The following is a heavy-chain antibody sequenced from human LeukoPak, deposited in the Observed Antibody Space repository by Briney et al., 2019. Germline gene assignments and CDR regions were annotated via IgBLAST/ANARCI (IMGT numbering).Heavy chain of an antibody. D-gene: IGHD6-19*01. CDR2: INSNSGDT. J-gene: IGHJ5*02. CDR3: ARDETAVAGTGWFDP. V-gene: IGHV1-2*02. CDR1: GYTFTVYY. Sequence: ASVKVSFKASGYTFTVYYMHWVRQVPGQGLEWMGWINSNSGDTNYAQKFQGRVTMTRDTSISTAYMELSRLRSDDTAVYYCARDETAVAGTGWFDPWGQGTLVTVSS.